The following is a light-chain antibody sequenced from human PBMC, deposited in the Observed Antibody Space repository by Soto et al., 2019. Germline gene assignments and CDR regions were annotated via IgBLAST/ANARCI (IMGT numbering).Light chain of an antibody. CDR1: QSVSSSY. CDR2: GTS. Sequence: EIVLTQSPGTLSLSPGERATLSCMASQSVSSSYLAWYQQKPGQAPRLLISGTSSRATGIPDRFSGSGSGADFTLTISRLEPEDFAVYYCQQYGSSPRTFGHGTKVDI. V-gene: IGKV3-20*01. CDR3: QQYGSSPRT. J-gene: IGKJ1*01.